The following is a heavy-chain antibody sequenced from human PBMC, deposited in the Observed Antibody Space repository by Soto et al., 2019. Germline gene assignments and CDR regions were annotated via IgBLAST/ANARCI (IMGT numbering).Heavy chain of an antibody. CDR3: VRKNPGTRPFDY. V-gene: IGHV3-23*01. CDR1: GFTFDTYA. Sequence: VGSLRLSCAASGFTFDTYAMNWVRQAPGKGLAWVSAIGTDSNTYYADSVKGRFTISRDNSRTTLYLQMNSLRAEGTALYYCVRKNPGTRPFDYWGQGTLVTVSS. CDR2: IGTDSNT. J-gene: IGHJ4*01.